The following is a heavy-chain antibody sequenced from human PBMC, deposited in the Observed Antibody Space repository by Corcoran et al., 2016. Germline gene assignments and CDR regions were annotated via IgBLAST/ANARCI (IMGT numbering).Heavy chain of an antibody. V-gene: IGHV3-53*01. D-gene: IGHD1-1*01. CDR3: ARDRGAGTDIDY. CDR1: GFTVSSYN. CDR2: FYSGGST. J-gene: IGHJ4*02. Sequence: EVQLVESGGGLIQPGRSLRLSCAASGFTVSSYNMNWVRQAPGKELEWVSTFYSGGSTYNADSVKGRFTISRDNSKNTLYLQMNSLRAEDTAFYYCARDRGAGTDIDYWGQGTLVTVSS.